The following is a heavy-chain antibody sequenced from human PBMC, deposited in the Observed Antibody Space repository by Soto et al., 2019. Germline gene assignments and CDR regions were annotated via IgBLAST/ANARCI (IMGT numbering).Heavy chain of an antibody. D-gene: IGHD2-15*01. V-gene: IGHV3-30*18. J-gene: IGHJ4*02. CDR1: GFTFSSYG. CDR3: AKDRSRYCSGGSCSGGY. Sequence: QVQLVESGGGVVQPGRSLRLSCAASGFTFSSYGMHWVRQAPGKGLEWVAVISYDGSNKYYADSVKGRFTISRDNSKNTLYLQRNSLRAEDTAVYYCAKDRSRYCSGGSCSGGYWGQGTLVTVSS. CDR2: ISYDGSNK.